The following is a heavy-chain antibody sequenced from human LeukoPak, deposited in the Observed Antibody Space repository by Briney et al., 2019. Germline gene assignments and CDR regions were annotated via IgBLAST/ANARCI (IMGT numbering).Heavy chain of an antibody. Sequence: PSETLSLTCTVSGGSISSGGYYWSWIRQHPGKGLEWIGYIYYSGSTYYNPSLKSRVTISVDTSKNQFSLKLSSVTAADTAVYYCARGDVMVRGVIKSFDYWGQGTLVTVSS. CDR3: ARGDVMVRGVIKSFDY. J-gene: IGHJ4*02. V-gene: IGHV4-31*03. D-gene: IGHD3-10*01. CDR1: GGSISSGGYY. CDR2: IYYSGST.